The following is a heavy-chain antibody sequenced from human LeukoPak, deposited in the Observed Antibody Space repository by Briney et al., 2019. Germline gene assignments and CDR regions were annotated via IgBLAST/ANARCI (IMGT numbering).Heavy chain of an antibody. J-gene: IGHJ4*02. CDR3: ARHYDSSGYWYCFDY. V-gene: IGHV4-59*08. D-gene: IGHD3-22*01. Sequence: SETLSLTCTVSGGSISSYYWSWIRQPPGKGLEWIGYVSYSGSTNYNPSLKSRVTISVDTSKNQFSLKLSSVTAADTAVYYCARHYDSSGYWYCFDYWGQGTLVTVSS. CDR2: VSYSGST. CDR1: GGSISSYY.